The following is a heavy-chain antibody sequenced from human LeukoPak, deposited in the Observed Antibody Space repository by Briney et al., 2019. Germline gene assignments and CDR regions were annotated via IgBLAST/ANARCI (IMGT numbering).Heavy chain of an antibody. D-gene: IGHD3-22*01. J-gene: IGHJ4*02. V-gene: IGHV3-30*18. Sequence: GGSLRLSCAASGFTFNIYDMHWVRQAPDKGLEWVALISHDGSYKYYADSVKGRVTISRDNSKNTLSLQMSSLRADDTAIYYCAKEGYYYDSSGYYYFDYWGQGTLVTVSS. CDR2: ISHDGSYK. CDR1: GFTFNIYD. CDR3: AKEGYYYDSSGYYYFDY.